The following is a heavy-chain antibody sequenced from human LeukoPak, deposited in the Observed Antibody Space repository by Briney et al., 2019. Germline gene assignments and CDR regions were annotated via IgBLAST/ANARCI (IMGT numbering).Heavy chain of an antibody. CDR2: IYYSGST. CDR3: ARLHVLGSWSYNWFDP. CDR1: GGSISSSSYY. V-gene: IGHV4-39*01. D-gene: IGHD6-13*01. J-gene: IGHJ5*02. Sequence: SETLSLTCTVSGGSISSSSYYWGWIRQPPGKGLEWIGSIYYSGSTYYNPSLKSRVTISVDTSKNQSSLKLSSVTAADTAVYYCARLHVLGSWSYNWFDPWGQGTLVTVSS.